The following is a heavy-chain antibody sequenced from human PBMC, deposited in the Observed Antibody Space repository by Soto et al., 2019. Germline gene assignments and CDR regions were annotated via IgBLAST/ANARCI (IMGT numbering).Heavy chain of an antibody. CDR3: ARAAHYDFWSGYYTGYSGIYGMDV. D-gene: IGHD3-3*01. Sequence: GGSLRLSCAASGFTFSSYAMHWVRQAPGKGLEWVAVISYDGSNKYYADSVKGRFTISRDNSKNTLYLQMNSLRAEDTAVYYRARAAHYDFWSGYYTGYSGIYGMDVWGQGTTVTVSS. CDR2: ISYDGSNK. V-gene: IGHV3-30-3*01. CDR1: GFTFSSYA. J-gene: IGHJ6*02.